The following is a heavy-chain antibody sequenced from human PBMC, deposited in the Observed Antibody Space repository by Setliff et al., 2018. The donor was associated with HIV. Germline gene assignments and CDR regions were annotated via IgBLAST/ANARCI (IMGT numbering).Heavy chain of an antibody. V-gene: IGHV1-18*01. CDR3: ARDDVGYCSGGSCYHLFDTFDI. CDR1: GYSFTNYG. D-gene: IGHD2-15*01. J-gene: IGHJ3*02. Sequence: ASVKVSCKASGYSFTNYGISWVRQAPGQGLEWMGWISSYNDNTNYALNLQGRVTKTTDTSTSTAYMELRSLRSDDTAVYYCARDDVGYCSGGSCYHLFDTFDIWGQGTVVTVSS. CDR2: ISSYNDNT.